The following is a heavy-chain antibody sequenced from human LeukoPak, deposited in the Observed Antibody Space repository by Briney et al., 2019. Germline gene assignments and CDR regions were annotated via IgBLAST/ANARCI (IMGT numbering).Heavy chain of an antibody. J-gene: IGHJ4*02. Sequence: SETLSLTCTVSGGSISSYYWSWIRQPPGKGLEWIGYIYYSGSTNYNPSLKSRVTISVDTSKNQFSLKLSSVTAADTAVYYCARVGGYCSGGSCYSVYWGQGTLVTVSS. CDR3: ARVGGYCSGGSCYSVY. V-gene: IGHV4-59*01. D-gene: IGHD2-15*01. CDR2: IYYSGST. CDR1: GGSISSYY.